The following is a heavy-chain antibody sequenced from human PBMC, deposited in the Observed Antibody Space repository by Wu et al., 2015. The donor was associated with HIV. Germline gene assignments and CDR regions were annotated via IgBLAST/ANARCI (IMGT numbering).Heavy chain of an antibody. CDR1: GYTFTGYY. V-gene: IGHV1-2*02. J-gene: IGHJ6*02. CDR2: INPNSGGT. CDR3: ARVVGATTGDYYYGMDV. D-gene: IGHD1-26*01. Sequence: QVQLVQSWAEVKKPGASVKVSCKASGYTFTGYYMHWVRQAPGQGLEWMGWINPNSGGTNYAQKFQGRVTMTRDTSISTAYMELSRLRSDDTAVYYCARVVGATTGDYYYGMDVWGQGTTVTVSS.